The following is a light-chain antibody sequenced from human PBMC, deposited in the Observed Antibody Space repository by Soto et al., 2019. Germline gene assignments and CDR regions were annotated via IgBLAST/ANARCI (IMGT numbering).Light chain of an antibody. J-gene: IGKJ1*01. Sequence: EIVLTQSPGILSLSPGDRATLSCGASQSVSNDFLAWYQQKPGQAPRLLIYGASTRATDVPDRFSGSGSGADFTLSISRLEPEDFAVYYCQQYGSSPPRTFGQGTKVDIK. CDR1: QSVSNDF. V-gene: IGKV3-20*01. CDR2: GAS. CDR3: QQYGSSPPRT.